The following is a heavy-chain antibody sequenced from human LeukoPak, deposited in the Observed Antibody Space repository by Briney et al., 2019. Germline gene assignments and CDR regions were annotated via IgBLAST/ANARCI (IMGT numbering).Heavy chain of an antibody. Sequence: GGSLRLSCAASGFTFSNYAMTWVRQAPGRGLEWVSGISGSGTSTYYADSVKGRFTISRDNSKNTLSLQMNSLRAEDSAVYYCAKYDSSRYERGYFDYWGQGTLVTVSS. D-gene: IGHD3-22*01. CDR3: AKYDSSRYERGYFDY. CDR2: ISGSGTST. J-gene: IGHJ4*02. V-gene: IGHV3-23*01. CDR1: GFTFSNYA.